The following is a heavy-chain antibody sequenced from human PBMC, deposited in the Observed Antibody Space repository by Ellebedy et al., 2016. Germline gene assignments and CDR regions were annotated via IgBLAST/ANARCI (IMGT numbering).Heavy chain of an antibody. J-gene: IGHJ3*01. D-gene: IGHD3-16*01. CDR1: GFTFTSYS. CDR3: TRGGLDNSFDV. Sequence: GESLKISXAVSGFTFTSYSMKWVRQTLGKGLEWVSYISPTSGSTIYYADSVKGRFTISRDNAKNSVYLQMNSLRDEDTAVYYCTRGGLDNSFDVWGQGTMVTVSS. V-gene: IGHV3-48*02. CDR2: ISPTSGSTI.